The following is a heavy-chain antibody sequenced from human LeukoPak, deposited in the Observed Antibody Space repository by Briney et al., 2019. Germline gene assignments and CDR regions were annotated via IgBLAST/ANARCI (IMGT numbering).Heavy chain of an antibody. J-gene: IGHJ4*02. Sequence: SETLSLTCAVSXGXXSXGNXWXWXXXXXXXXLXXIGQIYHSGSTXYNPSLKSRVTISVEKSKNQFSLNLTSVTAADTAVYYCARGLVAAGTDYWGQGTLVTVSS. V-gene: IGHV4-4*02. CDR3: ARGLVAAGTDY. D-gene: IGHD6-13*01. CDR2: IYHSGST. CDR1: XGXXSXGNX.